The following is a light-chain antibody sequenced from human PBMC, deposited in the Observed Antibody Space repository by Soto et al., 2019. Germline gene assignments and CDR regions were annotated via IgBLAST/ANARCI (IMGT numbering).Light chain of an antibody. CDR2: DVS. CDR3: QQYRSSPT. Sequence: DIVLTQSPGTLSLSPGERATLSCRSSQSVSSNYLAWYQQKPDQAPRLVIYDVSGRATGIPDRFSGSGSGTAFTLTISRLEPEDSAVYYCQQYRSSPTFGQGTKVEIK. CDR1: QSVSSNY. J-gene: IGKJ1*01. V-gene: IGKV3-20*01.